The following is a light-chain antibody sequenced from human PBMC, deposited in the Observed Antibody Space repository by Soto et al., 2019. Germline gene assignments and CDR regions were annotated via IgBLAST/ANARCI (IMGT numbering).Light chain of an antibody. CDR1: QSVSRNY. J-gene: IGKJ1*01. CDR2: GAS. CDR3: QQYGSSPWT. V-gene: IGKV3-20*01. Sequence: DIVLTQSPGTLSLSPGERATLSCRTSQSVSRNYLAWYQQRPGQAPRLFIYGASSRAAGVPDRFSGFGSGTDFTLTISRLEPDDFAVYYCQQYGSSPWTFGQGTKVEVK.